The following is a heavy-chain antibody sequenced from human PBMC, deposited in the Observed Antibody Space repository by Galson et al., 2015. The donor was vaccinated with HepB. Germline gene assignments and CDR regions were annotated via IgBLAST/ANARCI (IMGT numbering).Heavy chain of an antibody. V-gene: IGHV3-7*01. Sequence: SLRLSCAGSGFTFGSYWMTWVRQAPGGGLEWVANIKQAGTEKYYMDSVKGRFTISGDNSKNTLYLQMNSLRAEDTAVYYCARDSEEQRQILDYWGQGTLVTVSS. CDR2: IKQAGTEK. CDR1: GFTFGSYW. J-gene: IGHJ4*02. D-gene: IGHD6-25*01. CDR3: ARDSEEQRQILDY.